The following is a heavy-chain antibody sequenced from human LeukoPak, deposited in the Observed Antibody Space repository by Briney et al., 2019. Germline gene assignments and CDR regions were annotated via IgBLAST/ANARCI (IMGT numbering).Heavy chain of an antibody. CDR3: ARDHNPFCSSTSCYSDYYYYGMDV. V-gene: IGHV3-48*02. CDR2: ISSSSSTI. Sequence: GGPLRLSCAASGFXFSSYSINWVRQAPGKGLEWVSYISSSSSTIYYADSVKGRFTISRDNAKNSLYLQMNSLRDEDTAVYYCARDHNPFCSSTSCYSDYYYYGMDVWGQGTTVTVSS. D-gene: IGHD2-2*01. J-gene: IGHJ6*02. CDR1: GFXFSSYS.